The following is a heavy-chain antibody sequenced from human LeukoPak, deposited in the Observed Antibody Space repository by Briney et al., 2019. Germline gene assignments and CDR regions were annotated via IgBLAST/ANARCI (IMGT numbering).Heavy chain of an antibody. CDR2: IYYSGST. CDR3: ARWFGELYPWFDP. Sequence: QPSETLSLTCTVSGGSISSYYWSWIRQPPGKGLEWIGYIYYSGSTNYNPSLKSRVTISVDTFKNQFSLKLSSVTAADTAVYYCARWFGELYPWFDPWGQGTLVTVSS. D-gene: IGHD3-10*01. V-gene: IGHV4-59*01. CDR1: GGSISSYY. J-gene: IGHJ5*02.